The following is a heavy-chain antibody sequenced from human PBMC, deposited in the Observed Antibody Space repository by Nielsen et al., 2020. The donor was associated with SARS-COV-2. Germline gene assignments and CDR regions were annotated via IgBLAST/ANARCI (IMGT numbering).Heavy chain of an antibody. CDR3: AKDRVDSYNFWSGYDDY. CDR2: ISGSGGST. V-gene: IGHV3-23*01. D-gene: IGHD3-3*01. J-gene: IGHJ4*02. CDR1: GFTFSSYA. Sequence: GESLKISCAASGFTFSSYAMSWVRQAPGKGLEWVSAISGSGGSTYYADSVKGRFAISRDNSKNTLYLQMNSLRAEDTAVYYCAKDRVDSYNFWSGYDDYWGQGTLVTVSS.